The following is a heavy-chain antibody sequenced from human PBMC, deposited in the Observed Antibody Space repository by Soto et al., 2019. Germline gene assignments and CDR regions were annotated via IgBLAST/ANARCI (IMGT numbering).Heavy chain of an antibody. Sequence: SETLSLTCSVSGSSIITTYYWGWIRQPPGKGLEWIGSAYYSGNTYYNSSLKSRVTIFVDTSKSQFSLILGSVTAADTAVYYCARHDWARFYGTDVWGQGTTVTVS. CDR3: ARHDWARFYGTDV. CDR2: AYYSGNT. D-gene: IGHD2-21*01. V-gene: IGHV4-39*01. CDR1: GSSIITTYY. J-gene: IGHJ6*02.